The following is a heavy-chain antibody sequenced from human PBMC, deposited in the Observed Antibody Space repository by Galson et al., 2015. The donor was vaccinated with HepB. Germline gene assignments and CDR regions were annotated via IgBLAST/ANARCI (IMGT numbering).Heavy chain of an antibody. Sequence: SLRLSXXXSGFTFXSYGMXWVRQAPGKGLEWVAVISYDGSNKYYADSVKGRFTISRDNSKNTLYLQMNSLRAEDTAVYYCAKGYYGSGVDYWGQGTLVTVSS. V-gene: IGHV3-30*18. J-gene: IGHJ4*02. D-gene: IGHD3-10*01. CDR3: AKGYYGSGVDY. CDR2: ISYDGSNK. CDR1: GFTFXSYG.